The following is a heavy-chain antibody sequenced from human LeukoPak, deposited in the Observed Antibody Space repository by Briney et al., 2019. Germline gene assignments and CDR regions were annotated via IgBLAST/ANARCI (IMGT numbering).Heavy chain of an antibody. J-gene: IGHJ5*02. CDR3: ARDRSYYGSGSYYNAAFDH. CDR2: IYSGGST. D-gene: IGHD3-10*01. Sequence: PGGSLRLSCAASGFTVSSNYMSWVRQAPGKGLEWGSVIYSGGSTYYADSVKGRFTISRDNSKNTLYLQMNSLRDADTAVYYCARDRSYYGSGSYYNAAFDHWGQGTLVTVSS. V-gene: IGHV3-66*01. CDR1: GFTVSSNY.